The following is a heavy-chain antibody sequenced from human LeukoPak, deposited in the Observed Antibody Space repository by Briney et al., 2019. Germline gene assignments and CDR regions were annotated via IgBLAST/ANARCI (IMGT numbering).Heavy chain of an antibody. CDR3: ATDKYQQGSFDD. J-gene: IGHJ4*02. V-gene: IGHV3-7*01. CDR2: IKQDGSEK. CDR1: GFTFSSYW. D-gene: IGHD2-2*01. Sequence: GGSLRLSCAASGFTFSSYWMSWVRQAPGKGLEWVANIKQDGSEKYYVDSVKGRFTISRDNSKNTLYLQMNSLRAEDTAVYYCATDKYQQGSFDDWGQGTLVTVSS.